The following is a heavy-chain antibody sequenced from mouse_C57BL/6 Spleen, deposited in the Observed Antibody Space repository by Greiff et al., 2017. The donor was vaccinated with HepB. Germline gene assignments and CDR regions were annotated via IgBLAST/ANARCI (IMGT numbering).Heavy chain of an antibody. CDR2: IDPETGGT. CDR3: TRALYDYDDY. CDR1: GYTFTDYE. Sequence: QVQLQQSGAELVRPGASVTLSCKASGYTFTDYEMHRVKQTPVHGLEWIGAIDPETGGTAYNQKFKGKAILTADKSSSTAYMELRSLTSEDSAVYYCTRALYDYDDYWGQGTTLTVSS. J-gene: IGHJ2*01. D-gene: IGHD2-4*01. V-gene: IGHV1-15*01.